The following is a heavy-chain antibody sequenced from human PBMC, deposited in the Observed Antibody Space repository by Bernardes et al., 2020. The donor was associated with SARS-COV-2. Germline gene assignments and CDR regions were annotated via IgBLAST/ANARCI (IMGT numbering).Heavy chain of an antibody. D-gene: IGHD3-16*01. V-gene: IGHV2-70*01. CDR3: ARTNYAYVWGSSYWYFDL. Sequence: SGPTLVKPTQTLTLTCTFPGFSLSTSGMCVSWIRQPPGKALEWLALIDWDDDKYYSTSLKTRLTISKDTSKNQVVLTMTNMDPVDTATYYCARTNYAYVWGSSYWYFDLWGRGTLVTVSS. CDR2: IDWDDDK. J-gene: IGHJ2*01. CDR1: GFSLSTSGMC.